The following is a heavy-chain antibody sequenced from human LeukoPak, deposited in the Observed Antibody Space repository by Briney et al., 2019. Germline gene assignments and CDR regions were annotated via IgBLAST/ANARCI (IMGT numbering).Heavy chain of an antibody. CDR2: IKQDGSEK. D-gene: IGHD1-1*01. CDR1: GFTFSNYW. Sequence: GGSLRLSCAASGFTFSNYWMSWVRQAPGKGLEWVANIKQDGSEKYYVDSVKGRFTISRDSAKNSLYLQMNSLRAEDTAVYYCARDRRRTGTPYFDYWGQGTLVTVSS. CDR3: ARDRRRTGTPYFDY. V-gene: IGHV3-7*01. J-gene: IGHJ4*02.